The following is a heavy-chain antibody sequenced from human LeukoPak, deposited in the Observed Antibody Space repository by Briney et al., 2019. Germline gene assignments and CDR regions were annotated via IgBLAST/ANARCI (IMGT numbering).Heavy chain of an antibody. V-gene: IGHV5-51*01. Sequence: GESLKISCKGSGYSFSSYWIGWVRQMPGKGLEWMGNIYPGDSDTRYSPSFQGQVTISADKSISTAYLQWSSLKASDTAMYYCARIYCSGGSCYFSPDYWGQGTLVTVSS. CDR2: IYPGDSDT. D-gene: IGHD2-15*01. CDR1: GYSFSSYW. J-gene: IGHJ4*02. CDR3: ARIYCSGGSCYFSPDY.